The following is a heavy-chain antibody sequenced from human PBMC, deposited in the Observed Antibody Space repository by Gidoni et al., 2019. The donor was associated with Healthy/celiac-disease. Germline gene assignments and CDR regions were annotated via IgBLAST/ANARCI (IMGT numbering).Heavy chain of an antibody. CDR1: GGSVSSGSYY. CDR3: ARVPYGSGSALGY. CDR2: IYYSGST. Sequence: QVQLQESGPGLVKPSETLSLTCTVSGGSVSSGSYYWSWIRQPPGKGLEWIGYIYYSGSTNYNPSLKSQVTISVDTSKNQFSLKLSSVTAADTAVYYCARVPYGSGSALGYWGQGTLVTVSS. V-gene: IGHV4-61*01. J-gene: IGHJ4*02. D-gene: IGHD3-10*01.